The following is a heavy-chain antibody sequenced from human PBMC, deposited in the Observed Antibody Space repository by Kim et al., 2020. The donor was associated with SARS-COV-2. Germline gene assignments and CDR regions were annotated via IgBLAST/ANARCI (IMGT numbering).Heavy chain of an antibody. Sequence: KGRITISSDNSKNTLYLQMNSRRAEDTAVYYCARDRSPLIFGVVIIGGGMDVWGQGTTVTVSS. CDR3: ARDRSPLIFGVVIIGGGMDV. V-gene: IGHV3-30*01. J-gene: IGHJ6*02. D-gene: IGHD3-3*01.